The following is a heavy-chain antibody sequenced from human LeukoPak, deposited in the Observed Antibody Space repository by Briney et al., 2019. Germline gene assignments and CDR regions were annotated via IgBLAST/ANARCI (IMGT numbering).Heavy chain of an antibody. CDR3: ARLPSFIGSYYGGDYFDY. CDR1: GYSFTSYW. CDR2: IYPGDSDT. V-gene: IGHV5-51*01. D-gene: IGHD1-26*01. Sequence: GESLKISCKGSGYSFTSYWIGWVRQMPGKGLEWMGIIYPGDSDTRYSPSFQGQVTISADKSISTAYLQWSSLKASDTAMYYCARLPSFIGSYYGGDYFDYWGQGTLVTVSS. J-gene: IGHJ4*02.